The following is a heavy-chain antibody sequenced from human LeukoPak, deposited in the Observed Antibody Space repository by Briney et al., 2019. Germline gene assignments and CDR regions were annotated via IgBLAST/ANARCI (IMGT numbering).Heavy chain of an antibody. CDR1: GFTFSSYA. CDR2: ISYDGSNK. V-gene: IGHV3-30*04. Sequence: RGSLRLSCAASGFTFSSYAMHWVRQAPGKGLEWVAVISYDGSNKYYADSVKGRFTISRDNSKNTLYLQMNSLRAEDTAVYYCAKEGDYYDSSGYSEGHFDYWGQGTLVTVSS. D-gene: IGHD3-22*01. CDR3: AKEGDYYDSSGYSEGHFDY. J-gene: IGHJ4*02.